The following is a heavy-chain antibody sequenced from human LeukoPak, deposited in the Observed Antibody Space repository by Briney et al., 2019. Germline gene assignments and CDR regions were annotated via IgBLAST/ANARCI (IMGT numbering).Heavy chain of an antibody. D-gene: IGHD3-16*01. CDR1: GFTFSSYS. J-gene: IGHJ3*02. Sequence: GGSLRLSCAASGFTFSSYSMNWVRQAPGKGLEWVSSISSSSSYIYYADSVKGRFTISRDNAKNSLYLRMNSLRAEDTAVYYCARTYPNAYDAFDIWGQGTMVTVSS. CDR3: ARTYPNAYDAFDI. CDR2: ISSSSSYI. V-gene: IGHV3-21*01.